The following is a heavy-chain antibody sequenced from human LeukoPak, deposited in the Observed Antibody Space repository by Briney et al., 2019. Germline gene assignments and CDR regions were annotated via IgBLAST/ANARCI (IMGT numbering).Heavy chain of an antibody. J-gene: IGHJ6*02. CDR3: ARYTSSPGEGMDV. Sequence: GGSLRLSCAASELTVSSNYMSWVRQAPGKGLEWVSVIYSGGSTNYADSVKGRLTISRDNSKNTLYLQMNSLRAEDTAVYYCARYTSSPGEGMDVWGQGTTVTVSS. CDR1: ELTVSSNY. V-gene: IGHV3-66*01. D-gene: IGHD3-16*01. CDR2: IYSGGST.